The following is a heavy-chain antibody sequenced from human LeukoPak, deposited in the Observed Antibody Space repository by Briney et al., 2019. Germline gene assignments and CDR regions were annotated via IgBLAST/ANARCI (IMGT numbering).Heavy chain of an antibody. CDR1: GGSISSSSYY. D-gene: IGHD1-26*01. CDR2: IYYSGST. Sequence: PSETLSLTCTVSGGSISSSSYYWGWIRQPPGKGLEWIGSIYYSGSTYYNPSLKSRVTISVDTSKNQFSLKLSSVTAADTAVYYCARLWEGGATPGFDPWGQGTLVTVSS. J-gene: IGHJ5*02. CDR3: ARLWEGGATPGFDP. V-gene: IGHV4-39*07.